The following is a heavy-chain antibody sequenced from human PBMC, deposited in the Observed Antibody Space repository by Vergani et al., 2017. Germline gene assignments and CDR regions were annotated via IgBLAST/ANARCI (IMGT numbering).Heavy chain of an antibody. Sequence: QVQLVQSGAEVKKPGSSVKVSCKASGYTFTSYGISWVRQAPGQGLEWMGWISAYNGNTNYAQKLQGRVTMTTDTSTSTAYMELRSLRSDDTAVYYCARDHAHGVAGNRYNWFDPWGQGTLVTVSS. V-gene: IGHV1-18*01. D-gene: IGHD6-19*01. CDR2: ISAYNGNT. CDR3: ARDHAHGVAGNRYNWFDP. CDR1: GYTFTSYG. J-gene: IGHJ5*02.